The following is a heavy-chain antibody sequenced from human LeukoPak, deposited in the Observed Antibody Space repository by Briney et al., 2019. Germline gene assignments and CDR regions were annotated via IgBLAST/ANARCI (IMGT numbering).Heavy chain of an antibody. CDR3: AKAVVVVPAATPFDY. CDR2: ISGSGTST. Sequence: GGSLRLSCAASGFTFSSYAMTWVRQVPGKGLEWVSAISGSGTSTYYADSVKGRFTISRDNSKNTLYLQMNSLRAEDTAVYYCAKAVVVVPAATPFDYWGQGTLVTVSS. V-gene: IGHV3-23*01. D-gene: IGHD2-2*01. J-gene: IGHJ4*02. CDR1: GFTFSSYA.